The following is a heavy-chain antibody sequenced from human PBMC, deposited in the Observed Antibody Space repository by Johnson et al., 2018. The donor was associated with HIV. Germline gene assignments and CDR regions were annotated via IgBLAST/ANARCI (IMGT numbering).Heavy chain of an antibody. J-gene: IGHJ3*01. CDR2: ISYDGTNK. V-gene: IGHV3-30*18. CDR3: AKAYCPVCDAFDF. D-gene: IGHD2-21*01. CDR1: GFTFSTYG. Sequence: QVQLVESGGGVVQPGGSLRLSCTASGFTFSTYGIHWVRQAPGKGLEWVTLISYDGTNKYYADSVKGRFTISRDNSKNTLYLQMTNLRLHDTSVYFCAKAYCPVCDAFDFWGQGTMVTVSS.